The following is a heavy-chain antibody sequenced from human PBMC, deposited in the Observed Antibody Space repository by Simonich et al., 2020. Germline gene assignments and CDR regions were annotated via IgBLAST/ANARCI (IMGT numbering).Heavy chain of an antibody. CDR2: IWYDGSNK. D-gene: IGHD2-15*01. Sequence: QVQLVESGGGVVQPGRSLRLSCAASGFTFSSYGMHWVRQAPGKGLEWVAVIWYDGSNKYYADSVKGRFTISRDNSKNTLYLQMNSLRAEDTAVYYCARDRYCSGGSCYYFDYWCQGTLVTVSS. V-gene: IGHV3-33*01. J-gene: IGHJ4*02. CDR3: ARDRYCSGGSCYYFDY. CDR1: GFTFSSYG.